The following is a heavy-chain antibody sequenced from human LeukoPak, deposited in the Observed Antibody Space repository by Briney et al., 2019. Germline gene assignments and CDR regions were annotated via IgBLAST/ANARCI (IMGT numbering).Heavy chain of an antibody. D-gene: IGHD6-19*01. CDR2: ISAYNGNT. CDR1: GYTFTSYG. Sequence: ASVKVSCKASGYTFTSYGISWVRQAPGQGLEWMGWISAYNGNTNYAQKLQGRVTMTTDTSTSTAYMELRSLSSDDTAVYYCAKNSSGGYSDYWGQGTLVTVSS. CDR3: AKNSSGGYSDY. V-gene: IGHV1-18*01. J-gene: IGHJ4*02.